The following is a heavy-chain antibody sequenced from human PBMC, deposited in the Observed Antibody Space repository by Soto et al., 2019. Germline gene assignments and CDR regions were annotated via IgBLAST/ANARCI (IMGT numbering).Heavy chain of an antibody. Sequence: SLRLSCAASGFTFSNYGMHWVRQTPGKGLEWVALILYDGSNEYYADSVKGRFTISRDNSKNTLYLQVSSLRAEDTAVYYCAKSRDAYNFYFYYGMDVWGQGTSVTVSS. J-gene: IGHJ6*02. CDR3: AKSRDAYNFYFYYGMDV. CDR2: ILYDGSNE. V-gene: IGHV3-30*18. D-gene: IGHD1-1*01. CDR1: GFTFSNYG.